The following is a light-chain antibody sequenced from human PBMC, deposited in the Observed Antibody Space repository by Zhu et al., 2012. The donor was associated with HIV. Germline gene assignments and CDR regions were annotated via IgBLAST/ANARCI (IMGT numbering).Light chain of an antibody. CDR2: GAS. V-gene: IGKV3-20*01. CDR3: QQYYRWPRT. CDR1: QSGSSTY. Sequence: EVVLTQSPGTLSLSPGERGTLSCRASQSGSSTYLAWYQQKPGQAPRLLIYGASSRAPGIPDRFSGSGSGTEFTLTITSMESEDFAVYYCQQYYRWPRTFGQGTELEVK. J-gene: IGKJ1*01.